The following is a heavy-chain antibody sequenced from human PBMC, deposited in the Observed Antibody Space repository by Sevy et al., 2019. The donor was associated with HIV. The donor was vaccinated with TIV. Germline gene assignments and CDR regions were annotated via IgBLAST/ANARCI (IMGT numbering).Heavy chain of an antibody. CDR2: IKRDGSER. CDR1: GFTFSNYW. J-gene: IGHJ6*02. Sequence: GGSLRLSCAASGFTFSNYWMTWVRQAPGKGLEWVANIKRDGSERYYVASVKGRFTISRDNAKNSLYLQMNSLRADDAAVYYWAGDRSSTTCPWGLDVWGQGTTVTVSS. CDR3: AGDRSSTTCPWGLDV. V-gene: IGHV3-7*03. D-gene: IGHD2-2*01.